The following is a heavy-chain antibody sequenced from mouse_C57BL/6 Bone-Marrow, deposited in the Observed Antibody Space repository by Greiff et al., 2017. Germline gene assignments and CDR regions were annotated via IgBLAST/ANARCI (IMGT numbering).Heavy chain of an antibody. CDR1: GYTFTDYA. CDR2: ISTYYGDA. J-gene: IGHJ1*03. CDR3: ARGGYYGSSYLWYFDV. Sequence: QVQLKESGPELVRPGVSVKISCKGSGYTFTDYAMHWVKQSHAKSLEWIGVISTYYGDASYNQKFKDKATMTVDKSSSTAYMELARLTSEDSAVYYCARGGYYGSSYLWYFDVWGTGTTVTVSS. V-gene: IGHV1-67*01. D-gene: IGHD1-1*01.